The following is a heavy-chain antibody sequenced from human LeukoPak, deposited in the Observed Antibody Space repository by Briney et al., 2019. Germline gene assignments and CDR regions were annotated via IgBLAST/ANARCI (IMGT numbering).Heavy chain of an antibody. Sequence: SETLSLTCTVSGGSISSSSYYWGWIRQPPGKGLEWIGSIYYSGSTYYNPSLKSRVTISVDTSKNQFSLKLSSVTAADTAVYYCARQGGYGDYEGFDPWGQGTLVTVSS. J-gene: IGHJ5*02. V-gene: IGHV4-39*01. CDR1: GGSISSSSYY. CDR3: ARQGGYGDYEGFDP. D-gene: IGHD4-17*01. CDR2: IYYSGST.